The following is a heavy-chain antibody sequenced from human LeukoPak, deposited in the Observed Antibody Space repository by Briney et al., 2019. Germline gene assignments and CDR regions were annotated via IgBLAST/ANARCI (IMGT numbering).Heavy chain of an antibody. CDR3: ARALGRQHFYGSGTYKKNYSYMDV. CDR2: INPNSGGT. J-gene: IGHJ6*03. D-gene: IGHD3-10*01. CDR1: GYTFTGYY. V-gene: IGHV1-2*02. Sequence: ASVGVSCKASGYTFTGYYMHWVRKAPGQGLEWMGWINPNSGGTNYAQKFKGRGTMTRDTSISTAYMELSRLTSDDTAVYYCARALGRQHFYGSGTYKKNYSYMDVWGKGTTVTISS.